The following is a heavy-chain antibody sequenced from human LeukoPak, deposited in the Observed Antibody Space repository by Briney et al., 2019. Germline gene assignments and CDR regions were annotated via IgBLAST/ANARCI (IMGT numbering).Heavy chain of an antibody. CDR2: IYYSGST. Sequence: SETLSLTCTVSGGSISSGDYYWSWIRQPPGKGLEWIGYIYYSGSTYYNPSLKSRVTISVDTSKNQFSLKLNSVTAADTAVYYCAREYHTMATQGMDVWGQGTTVTVSS. CDR3: AREYHTMATQGMDV. D-gene: IGHD5-24*01. V-gene: IGHV4-30-4*01. CDR1: GGSISSGDYY. J-gene: IGHJ6*02.